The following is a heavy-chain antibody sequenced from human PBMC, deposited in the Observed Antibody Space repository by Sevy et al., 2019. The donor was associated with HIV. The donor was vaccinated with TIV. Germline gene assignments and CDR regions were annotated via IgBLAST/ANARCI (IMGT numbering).Heavy chain of an antibody. D-gene: IGHD3-22*01. CDR2: ISYDGSNK. V-gene: IGHV3-30*04. CDR3: ARDPGFGGSGYYDNWFDP. Sequence: GGSLRLSCAASGFTFSSYAMHWVRQAPGKGLEWVAVISYDGSNKYYADSVKGRFTISRDNSKNTRYLQMNSLRAEDTAVYYCARDPGFGGSGYYDNWFDPWGQGTLVTVSS. CDR1: GFTFSSYA. J-gene: IGHJ5*02.